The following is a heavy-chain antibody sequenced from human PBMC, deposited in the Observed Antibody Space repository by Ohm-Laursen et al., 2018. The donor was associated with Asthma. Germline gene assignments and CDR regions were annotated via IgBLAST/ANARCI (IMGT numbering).Heavy chain of an antibody. D-gene: IGHD3-3*01. J-gene: IGHJ4*02. CDR1: GFTFRSYA. Sequence: SSLRLSCAASGFTFRSYAMHWVRQAPGKGLEWVAVGGSYYDGGLKYYADSVNGRFTVSRDDSKNTLYLQMSSLRPDDTAVYYCARDVMEWYLPAFDFWGQGTLVTVSS. V-gene: IGHV3-30-3*01. CDR3: ARDVMEWYLPAFDF. CDR2: GGSYYDGGLK.